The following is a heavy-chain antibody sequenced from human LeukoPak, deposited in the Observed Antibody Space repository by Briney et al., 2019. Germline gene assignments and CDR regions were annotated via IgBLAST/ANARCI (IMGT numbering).Heavy chain of an antibody. Sequence: SETLSLTCTVSGGSISSNYYWGWIRQPPGKGLEWIGYIYYSGSTNYNPSLKSRVTISVDTSKNQFSLKLSSVTAADTAVYYCARQKLYCSGGACYSHFDYWGQGTLVTVSS. D-gene: IGHD2-15*01. J-gene: IGHJ4*02. CDR3: ARQKLYCSGGACYSHFDY. V-gene: IGHV4-59*08. CDR2: IYYSGST. CDR1: GGSISSNYY.